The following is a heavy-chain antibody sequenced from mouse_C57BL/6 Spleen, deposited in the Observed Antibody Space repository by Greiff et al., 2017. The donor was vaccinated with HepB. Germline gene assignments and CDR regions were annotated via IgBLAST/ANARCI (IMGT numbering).Heavy chain of an antibody. CDR2: IDPETGGT. CDR1: GYTFTDYE. V-gene: IGHV1-15*01. J-gene: IGHJ3*01. Sequence: QVQLQQSGAELVRPGASVTLSCKASGYTFTDYEMHWVKQTPVHGLEWIGAIDPETGGTAYNQKFKGKAILTADTSSSTAYMELRSLTSEDSAVYYCTNDDYYFAYWGQGTLVTVSA. CDR3: TNDDYYFAY. D-gene: IGHD2-3*01.